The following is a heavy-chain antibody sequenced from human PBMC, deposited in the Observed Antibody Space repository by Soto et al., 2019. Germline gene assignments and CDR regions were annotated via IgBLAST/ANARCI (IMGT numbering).Heavy chain of an antibody. Sequence: EVQLLESGGGLVQPGGSLRLSCAASGFTFNNYAMTWVRQAPGKGLEWVSAISGGGDTTSYADSVKGRFTVSRDGSKNTLYLQMGSLRAEDTALYYCAKGRGGSGSLNPRVAFLGQGTLVPVSS. CDR1: GFTFNNYA. CDR3: AKGRGGSGSLNPRVAF. V-gene: IGHV3-23*01. D-gene: IGHD3-10*01. J-gene: IGHJ4*02. CDR2: ISGGGDTT.